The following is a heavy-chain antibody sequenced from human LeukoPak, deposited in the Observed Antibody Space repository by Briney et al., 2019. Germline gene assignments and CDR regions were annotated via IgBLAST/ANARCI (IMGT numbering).Heavy chain of an antibody. J-gene: IGHJ4*02. CDR1: GFTFSSYA. Sequence: GGSLRLSCAASGFTFSSYAMHWVRQAPGKGLEWVSAISGSGGSTYYADSVKGRFTISRDNSKNTLYLQMNSLRAEDTAVYYCAKGRGDIVVVVAATDFDLFDYWGQGTLVTVSS. CDR3: AKGRGDIVVVVAATDFDLFDY. D-gene: IGHD2-15*01. CDR2: ISGSGGST. V-gene: IGHV3-23*01.